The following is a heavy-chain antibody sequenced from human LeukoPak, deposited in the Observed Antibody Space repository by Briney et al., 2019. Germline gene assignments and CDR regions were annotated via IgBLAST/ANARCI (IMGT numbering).Heavy chain of an antibody. CDR1: GGSISSYY. Sequence: SETLSLTCTVSGGSISSYYWSWIRQPAGKGLEWIGRIYISGSTNYNPSLTSRVTMSVDTSKNQFSLTLSSVTAADTAVYYCARDRGTWNDDGFDYWGQGTLVTVSS. V-gene: IGHV4-4*07. J-gene: IGHJ4*02. CDR2: IYISGST. CDR3: ARDRGTWNDDGFDY. D-gene: IGHD1-1*01.